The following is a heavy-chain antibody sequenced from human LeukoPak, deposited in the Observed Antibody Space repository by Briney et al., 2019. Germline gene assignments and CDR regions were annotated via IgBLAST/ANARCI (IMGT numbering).Heavy chain of an antibody. V-gene: IGHV4-59*08. D-gene: IGHD3-22*01. J-gene: IGHJ4*02. CDR2: IYYTGST. CDR1: AGSITNYY. Sequence: SQTLSLTCTVSAGSITNYYWSWIRQPPGKGLEWIGYIYYTGSTNYNPSLKSRVSISVDTSKNQFSLKLSSVAAADTAVYYCARHGGYHSPIDYWGQGTLVTVSS. CDR3: ARHGGYHSPIDY.